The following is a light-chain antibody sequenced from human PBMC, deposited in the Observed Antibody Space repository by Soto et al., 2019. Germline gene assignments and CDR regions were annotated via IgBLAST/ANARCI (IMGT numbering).Light chain of an antibody. CDR1: QSVSSN. CDR3: QQYNNWPPIT. V-gene: IGKV3-15*01. J-gene: IGKJ5*01. Sequence: EIVMTQSPGTLSVSPGERATLSCRASQSVSSNLAWYEQKPGQAPRLLIYGASTRATGIPARFSGSGSGTEFTLAISSLQSADVAVYYCQQYNNWPPITFGQGTRLEIK. CDR2: GAS.